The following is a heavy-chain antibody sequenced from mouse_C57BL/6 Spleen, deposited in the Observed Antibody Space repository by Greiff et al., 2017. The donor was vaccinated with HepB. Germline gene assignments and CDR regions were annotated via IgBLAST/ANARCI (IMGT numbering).Heavy chain of an antibody. CDR2: INPGSGGT. CDR1: GYAFTNYL. CDR3: AREAGTDDY. D-gene: IGHD3-3*01. J-gene: IGHJ2*01. V-gene: IGHV1-54*01. Sequence: VQLQESGAELVRPGTSVKVSCKASGYAFTNYLIERVKQRPGQGLEWIGVINPGSGGTNYNEKFKGKATLTADKSSSTAYMQLSSLTSEDSAVYFCAREAGTDDYWGQGTTLTVSS.